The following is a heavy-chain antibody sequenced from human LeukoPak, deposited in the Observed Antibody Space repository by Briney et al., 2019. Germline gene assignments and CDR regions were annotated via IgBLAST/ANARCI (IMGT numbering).Heavy chain of an antibody. CDR3: ATLRDLDY. V-gene: IGHV3-53*01. J-gene: IGHJ4*02. CDR2: IYSGGNT. Sequence: GGSLGLSCAASGFIVSDNHMSWVRQAPGKGLEWLSVIYSGGNTFYADSVKGRFTISRDNSKNTLYLQMNSLRAEDTAVYYCATLRDLDYWGQGALVTVSS. CDR1: GFIVSDNH.